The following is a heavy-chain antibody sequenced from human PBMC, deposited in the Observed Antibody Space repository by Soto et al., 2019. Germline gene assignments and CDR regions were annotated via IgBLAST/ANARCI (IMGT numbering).Heavy chain of an antibody. Sequence: PSETLSLTCAVYGGSFSGYYWSWIRQPPGKGLEWIGEINHSGSTNYNPSLKSRVTISVDTSKNQFSLKLSSVTAADTAVYYCARESRYFSGGNCSQHDAFAIWGQGTMVTVSS. CDR2: INHSGST. J-gene: IGHJ3*02. V-gene: IGHV4-34*01. D-gene: IGHD2-15*01. CDR1: GGSFSGYY. CDR3: ARESRYFSGGNCSQHDAFAI.